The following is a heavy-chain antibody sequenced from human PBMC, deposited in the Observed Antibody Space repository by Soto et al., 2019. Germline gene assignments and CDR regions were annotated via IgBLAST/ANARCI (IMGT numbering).Heavy chain of an antibody. J-gene: IGHJ5*02. CDR3: AGGYFSAWSDWFDP. CDR2: IHHSGST. Sequence: PSETLSLTCTVSGGSIRSNYWSWIRQPPGKGLEWIGCIHHSGSTNYNPSLKSRVIISVDTSKSPFSLRLNSVTAADTAVYYCAGGYFSAWSDWFDPWGQGSLVTVSS. CDR1: GGSIRSNY. V-gene: IGHV4-59*01. D-gene: IGHD2-15*01.